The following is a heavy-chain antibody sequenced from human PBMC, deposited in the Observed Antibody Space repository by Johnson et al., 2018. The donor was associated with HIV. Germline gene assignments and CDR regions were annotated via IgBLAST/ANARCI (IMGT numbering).Heavy chain of an antibody. CDR1: GFTFSSYG. D-gene: IGHD3-22*01. CDR2: IRYDGSNK. Sequence: QVQLVESGGGVVQPGGSLRLSCAASGFTFSSYGMHWVRQAPGKGLEWVAFIRYDGSNKYYADSVKGRFTISRDNSKNTWYLQMNSLRSEDTAMYYCAKAHYDSSGSDAFDIWGQGTMVTVSS. J-gene: IGHJ3*02. CDR3: AKAHYDSSGSDAFDI. V-gene: IGHV3-30*02.